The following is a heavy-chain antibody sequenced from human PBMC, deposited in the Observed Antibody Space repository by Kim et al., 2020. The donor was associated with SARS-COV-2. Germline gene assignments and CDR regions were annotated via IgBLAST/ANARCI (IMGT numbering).Heavy chain of an antibody. V-gene: IGHV3-66*01. CDR2: IYSGGST. CDR3: SRGTPGRGNPGDS. J-gene: IGHJ4*02. CDR1: GFTVSNNS. Sequence: GGSLRLSCAASGFTVSNNSMPWVRQAPGKGLEWVSIIYSGGSTYYAASVKGGFTFFTDNSKNTQYLQMKSMRAEDTAGYYCSRGTPGRGNPGDSWGQVTL. D-gene: IGHD3-10*01.